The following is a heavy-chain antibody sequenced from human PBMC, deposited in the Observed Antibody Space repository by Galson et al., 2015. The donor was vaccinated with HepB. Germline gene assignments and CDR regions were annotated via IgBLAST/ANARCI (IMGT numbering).Heavy chain of an antibody. CDR2: IWYDGSNK. V-gene: IGHV3-33*01. J-gene: IGHJ6*02. CDR1: GFTFSSYG. D-gene: IGHD3-3*01. Sequence: SLRLSCAASGFTFSSYGMHWVRQAPGKGLEWVAVIWYDGSNKYYADSVKGRFTISRDNSKNTLYLQMNSLRAEDTAVYYCARVSGYSDNGHMDVWGQGTTVTVSS. CDR3: ARVSGYSDNGHMDV.